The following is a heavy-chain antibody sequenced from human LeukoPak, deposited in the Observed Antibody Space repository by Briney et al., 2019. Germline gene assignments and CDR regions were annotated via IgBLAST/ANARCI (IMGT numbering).Heavy chain of an antibody. CDR3: GRRNILTGYFIDY. Sequence: ASVTVSCKASGYTFTDYYLHWVRQAPGQGLEWMGWINPNNGDTTYAQKFQDRVTLTRDTSIGTAFMDLSELRSDDTAVFYCGRRNILTGYFIDYWGQGTLVTVSS. V-gene: IGHV1-2*02. CDR2: INPNNGDT. J-gene: IGHJ4*02. D-gene: IGHD3-9*01. CDR1: GYTFTDYY.